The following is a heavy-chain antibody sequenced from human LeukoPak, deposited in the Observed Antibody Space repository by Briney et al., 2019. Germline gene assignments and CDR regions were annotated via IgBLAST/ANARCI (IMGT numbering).Heavy chain of an antibody. Sequence: GGSLRLSCAASGFPFSGYWMDWVRQAPGKEMEWVANINQDGSVQYYAASVRGRFTISRDNAKNSLHLQMNVLKVDDTAIYYCSRSLVYLGQGALVTVSS. CDR2: INQDGSVQ. CDR1: GFPFSGYW. CDR3: SRSLVY. J-gene: IGHJ4*02. V-gene: IGHV3-7*01.